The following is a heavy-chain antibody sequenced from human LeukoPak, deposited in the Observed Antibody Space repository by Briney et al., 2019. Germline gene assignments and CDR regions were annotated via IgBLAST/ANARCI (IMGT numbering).Heavy chain of an antibody. D-gene: IGHD5-24*01. CDR3: AREPLESSAFDI. CDR1: GGSISSYY. CDR2: IYYSGST. J-gene: IGHJ3*02. Sequence: PSETLSLTCTVSGGSISSYYWSWIRQPPGKGLEWIGYIYYSGSTNYNPSLKSRVTISVDTSKNQFSLKLSSVTAADTAVYYCAREPLESSAFDIWGQGTMVTVSS. V-gene: IGHV4-59*01.